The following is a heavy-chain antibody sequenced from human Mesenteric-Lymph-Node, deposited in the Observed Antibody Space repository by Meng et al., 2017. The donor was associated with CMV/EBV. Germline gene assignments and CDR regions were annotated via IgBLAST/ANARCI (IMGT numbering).Heavy chain of an antibody. V-gene: IGHV1-8*01. Sequence: SGYTFTSYDINWVRQATGQGLEWMGWMNPNSGNTGYAHKFQGRVTMTRDTSISTAYMELSSLKSEDTAVYYCARATSTAGGGLLGYWGQGTLVTVSS. CDR3: ARATSTAGGGLLGY. D-gene: IGHD3-10*01. CDR2: MNPNSGNT. J-gene: IGHJ4*02. CDR1: GYTFTSYD.